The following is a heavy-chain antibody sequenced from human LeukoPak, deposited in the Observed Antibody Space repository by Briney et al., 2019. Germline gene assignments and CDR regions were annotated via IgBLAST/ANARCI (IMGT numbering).Heavy chain of an antibody. CDR1: GYTFTSYV. J-gene: IGHJ4*02. CDR2: ISAYNGNT. D-gene: IGHD3-22*01. V-gene: IGHV1-18*01. Sequence: ASVKVSCKASGYTFTSYVISWVRQAPGQGLEWMGWISAYNGNTNYAQKLQGRVTMTTDTSTSTAYMELRSLRSDDTAVYYCARGTVKEDYYDSSGYYEVWGQGTLVTVSS. CDR3: ARGTVKEDYYDSSGYYEV.